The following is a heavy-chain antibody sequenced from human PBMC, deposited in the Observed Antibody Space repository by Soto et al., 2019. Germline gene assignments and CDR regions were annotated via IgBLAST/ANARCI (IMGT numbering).Heavy chain of an antibody. J-gene: IGHJ3*02. CDR3: ATPNTFYYDSSGYAFDI. V-gene: IGHV1-3*01. D-gene: IGHD3-22*01. Sequence: ASVKVSCKASGYTFTSYAMHWVRQAPGQRLEWMGWINAGNGNTKYSQKFQGRVTITRDTSASTAYMELSSLRSEDTALYYCATPNTFYYDSSGYAFDIWGQGTMVTVSS. CDR2: INAGNGNT. CDR1: GYTFTSYA.